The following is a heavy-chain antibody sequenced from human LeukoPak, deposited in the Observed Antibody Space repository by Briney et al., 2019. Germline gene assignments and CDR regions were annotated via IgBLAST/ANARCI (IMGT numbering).Heavy chain of an antibody. CDR3: ARANDYGDPLPRYMDV. CDR2: INHSGSS. V-gene: IGHV4-34*01. Sequence: SETLSLTCAVYGGSFSNSYWTWIRQSPGKGLGWIGEINHSGSSNFNPSLKSRVTISLDTSKNQFSLKLGSVTAADTAVYYCARANDYGDPLPRYMDVWGKGTTVTVSS. D-gene: IGHD4-17*01. CDR1: GGSFSNSY. J-gene: IGHJ6*03.